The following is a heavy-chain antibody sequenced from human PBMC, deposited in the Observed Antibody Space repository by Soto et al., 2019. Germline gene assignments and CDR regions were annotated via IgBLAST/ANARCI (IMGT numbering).Heavy chain of an antibody. J-gene: IGHJ4*02. CDR3: ARADYYDSRGYGYYFDY. Sequence: EVKLAESGGRLVQPGGSLRLSCAASGFTVKNNYMTWVRQAPGKGLEWVSVIYGGGNTYYADSVKGRFTISRDNSKNTLYLQMNSLRAEDTAVYFCARADYYDSRGYGYYFDYWGQGTLVTVSS. CDR2: IYGGGNT. CDR1: GFTVKNNY. D-gene: IGHD3-22*01. V-gene: IGHV3-66*01.